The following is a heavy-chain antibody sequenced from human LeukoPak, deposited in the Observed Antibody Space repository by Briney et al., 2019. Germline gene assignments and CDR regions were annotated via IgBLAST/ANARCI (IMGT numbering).Heavy chain of an antibody. D-gene: IGHD1-26*01. CDR3: ARRLGGSSQRDY. CDR1: GFTFSGYW. V-gene: IGHV3-7*01. Sequence: GGSLRLSCAASGFTFSGYWMGWVRQAPGKGLEWVANINEVGSEAHSVDSVKGRFTISRDSARNSLYLQMNSLRAEDTAVYYCARRLGGSSQRDYWGQGTLVTVSS. CDR2: INEVGSEA. J-gene: IGHJ4*02.